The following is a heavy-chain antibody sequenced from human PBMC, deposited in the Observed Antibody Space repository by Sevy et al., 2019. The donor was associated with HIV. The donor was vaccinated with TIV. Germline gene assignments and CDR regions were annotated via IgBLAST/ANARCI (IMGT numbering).Heavy chain of an antibody. V-gene: IGHV4-59*08. D-gene: IGHD1-26*01. J-gene: IGHJ3*02. CDR3: ARHHWLVGVRAEAFDI. CDR1: GGSISSYY. Sequence: SETLSLTCTVSGGSISSYYWNWIRQPPGKGLEWIGYIYYSGSTNYNPSLKSRVTISVDTSKNQFSLKLSSVAAADTAVYYCARHHWLVGVRAEAFDIWGQGTMVTVSS. CDR2: IYYSGST.